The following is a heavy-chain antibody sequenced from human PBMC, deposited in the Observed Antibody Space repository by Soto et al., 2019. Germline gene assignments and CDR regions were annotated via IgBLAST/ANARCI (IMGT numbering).Heavy chain of an antibody. CDR3: TTGWGAVAGTRGGGMDV. CDR1: GFPFSTSA. Sequence: EVQLLESGGGLVQPGGSLRLSCAASGFPFSTSAMNWVRQAPGKGLEWVGRIKSKTDGGTTDYAAPVKGRFTISRDDSKNTLYLQMNSLKTEDTAVYYCTTGWGAVAGTRGGGMDVWGQGTTVTVSS. V-gene: IGHV3-15*01. J-gene: IGHJ6*02. D-gene: IGHD6-19*01. CDR2: IKSKTDGGTT.